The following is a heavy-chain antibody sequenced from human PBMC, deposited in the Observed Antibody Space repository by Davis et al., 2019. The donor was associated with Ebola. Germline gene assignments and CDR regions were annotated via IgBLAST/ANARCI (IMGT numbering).Heavy chain of an antibody. D-gene: IGHD5-24*01. Sequence: GESLKISCQGFGYSFADFWVAWVRQMPGKGLEWMAIIYPGDSDTRYSPSFQGQVTISADKSISTAYLQWSSLKASDTAMYYCARHGDGYNDYWGQGTLVTVSS. CDR2: IYPGDSDT. CDR3: ARHGDGYNDY. J-gene: IGHJ4*02. V-gene: IGHV5-51*01. CDR1: GYSFADFW.